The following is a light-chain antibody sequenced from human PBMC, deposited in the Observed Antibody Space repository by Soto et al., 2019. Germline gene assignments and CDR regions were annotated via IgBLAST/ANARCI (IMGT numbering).Light chain of an antibody. J-gene: IGLJ1*01. Sequence: QSVLTQPASVSGSPGQSITISCTGTSSDVGSYNLVSWYQPPPGNAPKLLIYEVSKRPSGVSNRFSGSKSANTASLTISGLQADDEAYYYCCSYGGRSTYVFGTGTKVTVL. V-gene: IGLV2-23*02. CDR1: SSDVGSYNL. CDR3: CSYGGRSTYV. CDR2: EVS.